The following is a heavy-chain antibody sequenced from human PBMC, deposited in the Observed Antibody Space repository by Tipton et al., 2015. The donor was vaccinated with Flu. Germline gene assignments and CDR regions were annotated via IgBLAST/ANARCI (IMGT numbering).Heavy chain of an antibody. J-gene: IGHJ6*02. Sequence: LRLSCAASGFTFSDDYMSWIRQAPGKGLEWVSHISSSGSTINYADSVKGRFTISRDNAKNSLYLQMNSLRAEDTAVYYCARDHPPSITVLGEITDYFGMDVWGQGTTVTVSS. CDR3: ARDHPPSITVLGEITDYFGMDV. CDR2: ISSSGSTI. CDR1: GFTFSDDY. V-gene: IGHV3-11*01. D-gene: IGHD3-3*01.